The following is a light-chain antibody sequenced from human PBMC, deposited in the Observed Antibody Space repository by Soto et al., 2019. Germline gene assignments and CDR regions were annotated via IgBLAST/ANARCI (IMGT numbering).Light chain of an antibody. Sequence: DIQMTQSASSLPASVGATVTISCQASQDISKYLNWFQQKPGKAPKLLIYDVFNVETGVPSRFSGRGSGTDFTLILSNLQPEDFATYYCQQYDQLPITFGGGTKVDI. V-gene: IGKV1-33*01. CDR3: QQYDQLPIT. CDR1: QDISKY. J-gene: IGKJ4*01. CDR2: DVF.